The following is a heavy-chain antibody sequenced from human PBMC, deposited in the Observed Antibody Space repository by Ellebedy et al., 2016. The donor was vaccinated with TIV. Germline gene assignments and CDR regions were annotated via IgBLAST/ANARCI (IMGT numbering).Heavy chain of an antibody. CDR3: ARVACLSSTSCSSDY. Sequence: ASVKVSXXASGYTFTSYGISWVRQAPGQGLEWMGWISAYNGNTNYAQKLQGRVTMTTDTSTSTAYMELRSLRSDDTAVYYCARVACLSSTSCSSDYWGQGTLVTVSS. CDR1: GYTFTSYG. V-gene: IGHV1-18*01. CDR2: ISAYNGNT. J-gene: IGHJ4*02. D-gene: IGHD2-2*01.